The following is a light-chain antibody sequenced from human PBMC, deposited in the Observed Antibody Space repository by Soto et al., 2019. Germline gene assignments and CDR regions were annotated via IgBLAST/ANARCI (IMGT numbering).Light chain of an antibody. J-gene: IGLJ1*01. V-gene: IGLV2-14*01. CDR3: SSYTSSSIDYV. Sequence: QSALTQPASVSGSPGQSITISCTGTSSDVGGYNYVSWYQQHPGKAPKLMIYEVSNRPSGVSNRFSGSKSGHTASLTISGLQDEDEADYYCSSYTSSSIDYVFGPGTKLTVL. CDR1: SSDVGGYNY. CDR2: EVS.